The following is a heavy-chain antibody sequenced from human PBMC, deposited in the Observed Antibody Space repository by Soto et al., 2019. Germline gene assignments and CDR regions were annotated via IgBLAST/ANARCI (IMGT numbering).Heavy chain of an antibody. Sequence: ASVKVSCKASGYTFTSYGISWVRQAPGQGLEWMGWISACNGNTNYAQKLQGRVTMTTDTSTSTAYMELRSLRSDDTAVYYCATVVVVAATQWFDPWGQGTLVTVSS. CDR2: ISACNGNT. V-gene: IGHV1-18*01. CDR3: ATVVVVAATQWFDP. CDR1: GYTFTSYG. J-gene: IGHJ5*02. D-gene: IGHD2-15*01.